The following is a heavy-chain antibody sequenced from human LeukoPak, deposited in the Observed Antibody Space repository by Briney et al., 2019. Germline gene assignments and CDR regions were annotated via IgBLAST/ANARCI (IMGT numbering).Heavy chain of an antibody. Sequence: GGSLRLSCAASGFTFSSYGMHWVRQAPGKGLEWVAVISYDGSNKYYADSVKGRFAISRDNSKNTLYMIVNSLRPEDTALYYCAKDSAAAGKSPYYYYMDVWGKGTTVTVSS. V-gene: IGHV3-30*18. CDR2: ISYDGSNK. CDR3: AKDSAAAGKSPYYYYMDV. CDR1: GFTFSSYG. D-gene: IGHD6-13*01. J-gene: IGHJ6*03.